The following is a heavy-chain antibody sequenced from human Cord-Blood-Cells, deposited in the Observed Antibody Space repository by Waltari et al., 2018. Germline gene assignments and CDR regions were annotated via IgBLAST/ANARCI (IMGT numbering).Heavy chain of an antibody. CDR3: ARGRSFRQYWRPEPSYWYFDL. V-gene: IGHV4-34*01. D-gene: IGHD2-8*02. CDR1: GGSFSGFY. J-gene: IGHJ2*01. CDR2: INHSGST. Sequence: QVQLQQWGAGLLKPSATLSLPRAVYGGSFSGFYWSWIRQPPGKGLGWIGEINHSGSTNYNPSLKSRVTISVDTSKNQFSLKLSSVTAADTAVYYCARGRSFRQYWRPEPSYWYFDLWGRGTLVTVSS.